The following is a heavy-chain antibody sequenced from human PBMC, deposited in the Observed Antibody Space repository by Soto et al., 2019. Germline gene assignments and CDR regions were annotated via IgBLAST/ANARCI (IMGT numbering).Heavy chain of an antibody. D-gene: IGHD2-15*01. Sequence: QVQLVQSGAEVKKPGASVRVSCQTSAYTFTNYAVSWVRQAPGQGLEWMGWISGDNGNTIYAQKFQGRVTMTTDTSTIKAYMELRSLRSDDSAVYYCATGLLGYCSGGSCYSVSWGQGTLVTVSS. V-gene: IGHV1-18*01. CDR2: ISGDNGNT. CDR3: ATGLLGYCSGGSCYSVS. CDR1: AYTFTNYA. J-gene: IGHJ4*02.